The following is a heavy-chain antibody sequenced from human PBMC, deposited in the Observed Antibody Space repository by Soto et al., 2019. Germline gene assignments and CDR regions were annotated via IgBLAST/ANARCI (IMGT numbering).Heavy chain of an antibody. CDR1: GFTFSSAW. V-gene: IGHV3-15*07. D-gene: IGHD4-17*01. CDR2: IKSKTDGGTT. Sequence: GGSLRLSCAASGFTFSSAWMNWVGQGPGKGLEWVGRIKSKTDGGTTDYAAPVKGRFTISRDDSKNTLYLQMNSLKTEDTAVYYCAKDLTDSGDYTYYYYGMDVWGQGTTVTVSS. CDR3: AKDLTDSGDYTYYYYGMDV. J-gene: IGHJ6*02.